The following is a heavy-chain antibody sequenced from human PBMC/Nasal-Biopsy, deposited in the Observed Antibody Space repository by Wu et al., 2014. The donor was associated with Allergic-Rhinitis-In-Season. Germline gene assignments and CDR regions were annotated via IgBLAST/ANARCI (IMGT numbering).Heavy chain of an antibody. D-gene: IGHD2-15*01. CDR3: TRYSELVAGFYMDV. J-gene: IGHJ6*03. V-gene: IGHV3-73*01. CDR2: IGSKTNSHAT. Sequence: RIGSKTNSHATTYVASMKGRFILSRDDSKNTAYLQMNSLKSEDTAVYYCTRYSELVAGFYMDVWGKGTTVTVSS.